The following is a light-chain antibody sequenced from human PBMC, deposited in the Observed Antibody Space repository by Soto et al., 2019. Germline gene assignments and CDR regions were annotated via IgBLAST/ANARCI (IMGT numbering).Light chain of an antibody. CDR3: QYCGYLPI. Sequence: DIQMTQSPSSLSASVGDRVTITCQASQDITSYLNWYQHKPGKAPKLLIYDASILEARVPPRVRGSGGATDFTFTISTLQSVDVVKYYCQYCGYLPIFGHGTRVDFK. V-gene: IGKV1-33*01. CDR2: DAS. CDR1: QDITSY. J-gene: IGKJ3*01.